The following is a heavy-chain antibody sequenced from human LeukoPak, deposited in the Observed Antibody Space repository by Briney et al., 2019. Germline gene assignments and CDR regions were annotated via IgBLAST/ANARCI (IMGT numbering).Heavy chain of an antibody. V-gene: IGHV1-2*02. J-gene: IGHJ4*02. D-gene: IGHD5-18*01. CDR3: ARGHDNTGYNYFDQ. CDR2: INPLSGGT. CDR1: GYIFTDYY. Sequence: ASVKVSSKASGYIFTDYYIHWIRQAPGQGLQRVGWINPLSGGTNYAQKFRGRVTLTRDTSSGTIYMNLSSLMSDDTAVYYCARGHDNTGYNYFDQWGQGTLVTVSS.